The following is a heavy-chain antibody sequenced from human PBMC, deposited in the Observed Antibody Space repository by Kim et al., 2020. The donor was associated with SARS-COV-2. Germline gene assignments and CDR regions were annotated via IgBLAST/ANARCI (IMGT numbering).Heavy chain of an antibody. D-gene: IGHD2-21*02. CDR3: APINWGCGGDCYYDAFDI. J-gene: IGHJ3*02. CDR2: ISSSGSTI. CDR1: GFTFSSYE. Sequence: GGSLRLSCAASGFTFSSYEMNWVRQAPGKGLEWVSYISSSGSTIYYADSVKGRFTISRDNAKNSLYLQMNSLRAEDTAVYYCAPINWGCGGDCYYDAFDIWGQGTMVTVSS. V-gene: IGHV3-48*03.